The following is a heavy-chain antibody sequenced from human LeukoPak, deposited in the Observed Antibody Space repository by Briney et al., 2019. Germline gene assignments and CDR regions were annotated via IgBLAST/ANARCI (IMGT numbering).Heavy chain of an antibody. V-gene: IGHV4-59*01. J-gene: IGHJ4*02. CDR1: GGSISSYY. Sequence: SETLSLTCTVSGGSISSYYWSWIRQPPGKGLEWIGYIYYSGITNYNPSLKSRVTISVDTSKNQFSLKLSSVTAADTAVYYCARGRGYCSSTSCYAYFDYWGQGTLVTVSS. D-gene: IGHD2-2*01. CDR2: IYYSGIT. CDR3: ARGRGYCSSTSCYAYFDY.